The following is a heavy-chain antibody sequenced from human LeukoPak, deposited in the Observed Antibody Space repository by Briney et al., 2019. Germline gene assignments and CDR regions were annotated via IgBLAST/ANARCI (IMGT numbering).Heavy chain of an antibody. CDR2: INHSGST. D-gene: IGHD2-15*01. Sequence: PSETLSLTCTVSGGSISSYYWSWIRQPPGKGLEWIGEINHSGSTNYNPSLKSRVTISVDTSKNQFSLKLSSVTAADTAVYYCARGKPAATPHVYYYYYGMDVWGQGTTVTVSS. V-gene: IGHV4-34*01. CDR1: GGSISSYY. J-gene: IGHJ6*02. CDR3: ARGKPAATPHVYYYYYGMDV.